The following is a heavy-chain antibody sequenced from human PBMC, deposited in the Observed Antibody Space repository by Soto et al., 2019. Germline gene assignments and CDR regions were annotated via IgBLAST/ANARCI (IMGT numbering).Heavy chain of an antibody. CDR2: ISFDGANI. CDR3: ARDGYNRGGFDY. V-gene: IGHV3-30-3*01. CDR1: GFTFSSYN. J-gene: IGHJ4*02. Sequence: QVNLVESGGGVVPPGGSLRVSCIASGFTFSSYNMHWVRQAPGEGLEWVAVISFDGANIFYADSVKGRFTISRDISRDTLYLQMSSLRDEDTAMYFCARDGYNRGGFDYWGQGTQVTVSS. D-gene: IGHD3-10*01.